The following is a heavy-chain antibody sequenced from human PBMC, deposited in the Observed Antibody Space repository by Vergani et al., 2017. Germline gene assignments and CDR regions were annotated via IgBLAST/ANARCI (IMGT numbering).Heavy chain of an antibody. CDR2: IYPDDSVD. J-gene: IGHJ3*01. D-gene: IGHD2-21*02. CDR1: GYTFTNDW. V-gene: IGHV5-51*01. Sequence: EVRLVQSGAVVKKSGESLKISCQASGYTFTNDWIGWVRQLPGEGFEWMGVIYPDDSVDNYSPSSQGRVTLSVDLSISTAYLHWKSLEASDSAMYYCARQSTFCGGDCFSVAVEDWGQGTMVNVSS. CDR3: ARQSTFCGGDCFSVAVED.